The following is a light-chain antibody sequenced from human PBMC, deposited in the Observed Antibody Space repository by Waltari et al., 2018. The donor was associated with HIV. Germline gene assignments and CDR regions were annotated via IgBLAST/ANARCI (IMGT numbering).Light chain of an antibody. Sequence: EIVMTQSPDSLAVSLGERATINCKSSESLLYRSNNKTYLAWYQQKPGHPPKLLIYWASIRESGVPDRFTGGGSGAHFSLTISSLQVEDVALYFCQQYYDNPLTFGQGTNVEIK. CDR2: WAS. CDR1: ESLLYRSNNKTY. CDR3: QQYYDNPLT. V-gene: IGKV4-1*01. J-gene: IGKJ1*01.